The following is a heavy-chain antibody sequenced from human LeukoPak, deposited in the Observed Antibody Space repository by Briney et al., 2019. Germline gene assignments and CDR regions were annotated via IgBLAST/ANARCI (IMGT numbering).Heavy chain of an antibody. J-gene: IGHJ6*02. D-gene: IGHD6-13*01. CDR3: ARSPSSSSWPYYYYHYGMDV. CDR2: IWYDGSNK. CDR1: GFTFSSYG. Sequence: PGRSLRLSCAASGFTFSSYGMHWVRQAPGKGLEWVAVIWYDGSNKYYADSVKGRFTISRDNSKNTLYLQMNSLRAEDTAVYYCARSPSSSSWPYYYYHYGMDVWGQGTTVTVSS. V-gene: IGHV3-33*01.